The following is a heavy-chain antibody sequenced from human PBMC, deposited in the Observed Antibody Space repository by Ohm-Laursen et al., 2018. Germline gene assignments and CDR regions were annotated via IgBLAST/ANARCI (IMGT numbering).Heavy chain of an antibody. D-gene: IGHD3-22*01. V-gene: IGHV3-9*01. CDR2: ISWNSGSI. CDR3: AKEGSSGYMYYFDY. CDR1: GFTFDDYA. J-gene: IGHJ4*02. Sequence: SLRLSCSASGFTFDDYAMHWVRQAPGKGLEWVSGISWNSGSIGYADSVKGRFTISRDNAKNSLYLQMNSLRAEDTALYYCAKEGSSGYMYYFDYWGQGTLVTVSS.